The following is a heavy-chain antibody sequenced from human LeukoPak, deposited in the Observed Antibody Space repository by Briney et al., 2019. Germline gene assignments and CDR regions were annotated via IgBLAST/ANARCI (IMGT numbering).Heavy chain of an antibody. CDR1: GFTFSSYW. Sequence: GGSLRLSCEASGFTFSSYWMSWVRQAPGKGLEWVANIKQDGSEKYYVDSVKGRFTISRDNAKNSLYLQMNSLRAEDTAVYYCASQYYYDSSGYYDAYWGQGTLVTVSP. J-gene: IGHJ4*02. CDR2: IKQDGSEK. D-gene: IGHD3-22*01. CDR3: ASQYYYDSSGYYDAY. V-gene: IGHV3-7*01.